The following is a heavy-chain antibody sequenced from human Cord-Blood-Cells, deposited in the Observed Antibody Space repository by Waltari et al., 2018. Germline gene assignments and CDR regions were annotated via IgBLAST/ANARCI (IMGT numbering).Heavy chain of an antibody. CDR3: AREGKAYSSFQNDYYYYYGMDV. V-gene: IGHV1-69*01. J-gene: IGHJ6*02. Sequence: GQGLEWMGGIIPIFGTANYAQKFQGRVTITADESTSTAYMELSSLRSEDTAVYYCAREGKAYSSFQNDYYYYYGMDVWGQGTTVTVSS. D-gene: IGHD6-19*01. CDR2: IIPIFGTA.